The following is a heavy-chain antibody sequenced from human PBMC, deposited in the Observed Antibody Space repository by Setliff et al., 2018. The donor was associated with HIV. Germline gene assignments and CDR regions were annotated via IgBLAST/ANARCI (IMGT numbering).Heavy chain of an antibody. CDR3: ARHNVITYGGLLFDYYYYGLDV. Sequence: SETLSLTCTVSGGSISSHYWSWIRQPPGKGLEWIGSIYYSGSTNYNPSLKSRITISRDTSKNQFSLKLSSVTAADTAVYYCARHNVITYGGLLFDYYYYGLDVWGHGTTVTVSS. CDR1: GGSISSHY. CDR2: IYYSGST. V-gene: IGHV4-59*11. D-gene: IGHD3-16*01. J-gene: IGHJ6*02.